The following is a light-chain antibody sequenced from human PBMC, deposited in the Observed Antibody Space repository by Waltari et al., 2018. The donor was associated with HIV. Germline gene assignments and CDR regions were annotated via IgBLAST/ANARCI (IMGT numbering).Light chain of an antibody. Sequence: QSVLTQPPSASGTPRQRVTISCPVSSSHTGSNYVYWYQHPPGTAPKLLIYRNKQRPSGVPDRFSGSKSGTSASLAISGLRSEDEADYYCATWDDSLSGLWVFGGGTKLTVL. V-gene: IGLV1-47*01. J-gene: IGLJ3*02. CDR1: SSHTGSNY. CDR3: ATWDDSLSGLWV. CDR2: RNK.